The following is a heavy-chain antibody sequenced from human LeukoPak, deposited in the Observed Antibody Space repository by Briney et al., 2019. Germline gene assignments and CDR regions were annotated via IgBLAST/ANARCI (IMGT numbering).Heavy chain of an antibody. Sequence: KPSETLSLTCTVSGGSISSYYWSWIRQPPGKGLEWIGYIYYSGSTNYNPSLKSRVTISVDTSKNQFSLKLSSVTAADTAVYYCARASPGYYDSSGYYGGYFDYWGQGTLVTVSS. CDR3: ARASPGYYDSSGYYGGYFDY. CDR1: GGSISSYY. J-gene: IGHJ4*02. CDR2: IYYSGST. D-gene: IGHD3-22*01. V-gene: IGHV4-59*01.